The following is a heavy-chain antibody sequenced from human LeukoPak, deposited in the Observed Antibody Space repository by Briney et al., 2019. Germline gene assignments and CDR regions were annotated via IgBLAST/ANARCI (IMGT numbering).Heavy chain of an antibody. J-gene: IGHJ6*03. CDR1: GGSISSGGYY. CDR2: IYTSGST. Sequence: SETLSLTCAVSGGSISSGGYYWSWIRQPAGKGLEWIGRIYTSGSTNYNPSLKSRVTMSVDTSKNQFSLKLSSVTAADTAVYYCARAGRLQKGYYYYYMDVWGKGTTVTVSS. V-gene: IGHV4-61*02. D-gene: IGHD4-11*01. CDR3: ARAGRLQKGYYYYYMDV.